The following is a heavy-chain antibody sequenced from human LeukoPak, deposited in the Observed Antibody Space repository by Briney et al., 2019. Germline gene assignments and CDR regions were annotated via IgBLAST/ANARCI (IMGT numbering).Heavy chain of an antibody. J-gene: IGHJ3*02. Sequence: PGGSLTLSFAASGFTVSSNYMSWGRQAPGKGLEMGTIIYSGGSTFCAHSVKGRVTISRDNSKNTLYLQMNSLRAEDTAVYYCARGGSYLSAFDIWGQGTMVTVSS. CDR1: GFTVSSNY. V-gene: IGHV3-53*01. D-gene: IGHD1-26*01. CDR3: ARGGSYLSAFDI. CDR2: IYSGGST.